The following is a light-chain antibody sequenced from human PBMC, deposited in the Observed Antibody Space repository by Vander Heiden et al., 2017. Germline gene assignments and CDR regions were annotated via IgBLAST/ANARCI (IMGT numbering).Light chain of an antibody. Sequence: SVRTQPPSASVTSRQSVASARAGSSAKVGSDYVYWDPQLPGTAPNLLISRNNQRPSGVPDLVSGSKSGTSASLAISGLRSGDEADYYCAAWDDSLSGPYVVFGGGTKLTVL. CDR3: AAWDDSLSGPYVV. CDR2: RNN. CDR1: SAKVGSDY. J-gene: IGLJ2*01. V-gene: IGLV1-47*01.